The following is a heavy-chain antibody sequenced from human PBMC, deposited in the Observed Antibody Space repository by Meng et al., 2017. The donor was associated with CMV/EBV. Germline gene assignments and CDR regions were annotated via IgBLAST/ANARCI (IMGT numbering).Heavy chain of an antibody. Sequence: GGSLRLSCAASGFTFDDYAMHWVRQAPGKGLEWVSGISWNSGSIGYADSVKGRFTISRDNAKNSLYLQTNSLRAEDTALYYCAKDNVRYCSSTSCFVNGMDVWGQGTTVTVSS. CDR2: ISWNSGSI. V-gene: IGHV3-9*01. D-gene: IGHD2-2*01. CDR1: GFTFDDYA. J-gene: IGHJ6*02. CDR3: AKDNVRYCSSTSCFVNGMDV.